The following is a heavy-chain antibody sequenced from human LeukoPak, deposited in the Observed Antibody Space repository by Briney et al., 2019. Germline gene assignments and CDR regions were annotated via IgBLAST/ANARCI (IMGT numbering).Heavy chain of an antibody. V-gene: IGHV5-51*01. CDR1: GYSFTNYW. CDR3: ARPNRGALLDS. CDR2: IYPGDSDT. Sequence: GASLKISCEASGYSFTNYWIGWVRQLPGKGLEWMGIIYPGDSDTKYSPSFQGQVTISADKSISTAYLQWSSLKASDTAMYYCARPNRGALLDSWGQGTLATVSS. J-gene: IGHJ4*02. D-gene: IGHD1-14*01.